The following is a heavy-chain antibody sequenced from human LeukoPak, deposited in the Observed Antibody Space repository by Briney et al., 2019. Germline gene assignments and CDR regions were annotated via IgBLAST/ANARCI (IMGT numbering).Heavy chain of an antibody. D-gene: IGHD5-18*01. V-gene: IGHV1-69*05. CDR1: GGTFSSYA. CDR3: AIVVTYYFDY. J-gene: IGHJ4*02. CDR2: IIPIFGTA. Sequence: GASVKVSCKASGGTFSSYAISWVRQAPGQGLEWMGRIIPIFGTANYAQKFQGRVTITTDESTSTAYMELSSLRSEDTAVYYCAIVVTYYFDYWGQGTLVTDSS.